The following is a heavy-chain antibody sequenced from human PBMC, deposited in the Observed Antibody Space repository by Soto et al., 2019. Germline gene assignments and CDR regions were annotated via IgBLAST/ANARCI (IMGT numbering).Heavy chain of an antibody. V-gene: IGHV1-18*01. CDR1: GYTFTSYG. Sequence: GASVKVSCKASGYTFTSYGISWVRQAPGQGLEWMGWISAYNGNTNYAQKLQGRVTMTTDTSTSTAYMELRSLRSDDTAVYYCARVVGQLLSQERYYYYYYYMDVWGKGTTVTVSS. D-gene: IGHD2-2*01. CDR3: ARVVGQLLSQERYYYYYYYMDV. CDR2: ISAYNGNT. J-gene: IGHJ6*03.